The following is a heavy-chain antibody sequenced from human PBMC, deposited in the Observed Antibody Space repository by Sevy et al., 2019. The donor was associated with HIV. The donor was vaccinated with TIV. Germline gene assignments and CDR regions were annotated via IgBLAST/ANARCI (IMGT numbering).Heavy chain of an antibody. J-gene: IGHJ4*02. Sequence: SETLSLTCTVSGDSFRSYFWAWIRQPAGKGLEWIGRFNTSGSTHYNPALKSRVTMSVDTSKSQFSLKVTSLTAADTAIYFCARSNWVTATNGFSKSYYFDYWGQGSLVTVSS. CDR3: ARSNWVTATNGFSKSYYFDY. D-gene: IGHD7-27*01. CDR1: GDSFRSYF. V-gene: IGHV4-4*07. CDR2: FNTSGST.